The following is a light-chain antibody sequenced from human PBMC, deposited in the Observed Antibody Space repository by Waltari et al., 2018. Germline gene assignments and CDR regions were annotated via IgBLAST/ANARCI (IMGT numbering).Light chain of an antibody. CDR1: TSNIAINT. CDR2: SRN. V-gene: IGLV1-44*01. Sequence: QSVLTQPPSASGTPGQRVAISCSGSTSNIAINTVNWYQQLPGAAPKLLIYSRNLRASAVPDRFAGSKSGTTASLAISGLQSEDEADYYCATWDDSLHVPLFGGGTKLTVL. J-gene: IGLJ2*01. CDR3: ATWDDSLHVPL.